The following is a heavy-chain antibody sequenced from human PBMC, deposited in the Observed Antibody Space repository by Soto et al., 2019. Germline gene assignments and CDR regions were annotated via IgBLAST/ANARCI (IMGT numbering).Heavy chain of an antibody. V-gene: IGHV3-11*01. D-gene: IGHD4-17*01. J-gene: IGHJ5*02. CDR3: ARPGPIYVDLSDL. CDR1: GFTFSDHY. Sequence: QVQLVESGGGLVKPGGSLRLSCAASGFTFSDHYMSWIRQTPGKGLEWVSYISASGKTIYYADSVKGRFTIARDNANNSLYLQMNSLRVEDTAVYYCARPGPIYVDLSDLWGQGALVTVAS. CDR2: ISASGKTI.